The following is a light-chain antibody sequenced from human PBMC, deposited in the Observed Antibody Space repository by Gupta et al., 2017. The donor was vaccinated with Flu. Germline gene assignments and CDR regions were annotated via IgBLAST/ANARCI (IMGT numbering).Light chain of an antibody. CDR2: RVS. V-gene: IGKV2-30*02. CDR3: KQCKVGGT. Sequence: PVTAGQPAYSSCMASQCHGHRNGNTLLSWFQQRPGRAPRRLIYRVSNLDYGVPARFSGSGSGTDVTLKISRVEPEDVGTYYCKQCKVGGTFGQGTKMEIK. CDR1: QCHGHRNGNTL. J-gene: IGKJ1*01.